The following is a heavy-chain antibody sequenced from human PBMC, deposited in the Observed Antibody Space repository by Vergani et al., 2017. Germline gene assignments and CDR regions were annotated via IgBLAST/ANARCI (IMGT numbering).Heavy chain of an antibody. CDR1: GGSFSGYY. V-gene: IGHV4-34*01. D-gene: IGHD3-22*01. CDR3: ARRDSGGYYRQGFDY. Sequence: QVQLQQWGAGLLKPSETLSLTCAVYGGSFSGYYWSWIRQPPGKGLEWIGEINHSGSTNYNPSLKSRVTISVDTSKNQFSLKLSSVTAADTAVYYCARRDSGGYYRQGFDYWGQGTLVTVSS. J-gene: IGHJ4*02. CDR2: INHSGST.